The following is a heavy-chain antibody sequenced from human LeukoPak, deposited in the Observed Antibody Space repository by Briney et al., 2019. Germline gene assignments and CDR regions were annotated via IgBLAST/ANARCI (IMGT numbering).Heavy chain of an antibody. CDR3: AKGDTAMDPIDY. J-gene: IGHJ4*02. CDR1: GFTFSSYG. D-gene: IGHD5-18*01. Sequence: PGGSLRLSCAASGFTFSSYGMHWVRQAPGKGLEWVAFIRYDGSNKYYADSVKGRFTTSRDNSKNTLYLQMNSLRAEDTAVYYCAKGDTAMDPIDYWGQGTLVTVSS. CDR2: IRYDGSNK. V-gene: IGHV3-30*02.